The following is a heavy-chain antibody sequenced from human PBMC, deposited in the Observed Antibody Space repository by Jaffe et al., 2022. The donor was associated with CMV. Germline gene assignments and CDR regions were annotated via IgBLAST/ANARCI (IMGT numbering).Heavy chain of an antibody. Sequence: EVQLVESGGGVVRPGGSRRLSCAASGFNFDAHGMDWVRQSPGKGLEWVCGVGWNGDNKNCAASVWGRFAISRDNAKNSLYLQMNSLRAEDTALYYCARSGGRDYDLHFDLWGQGTMISVSS. CDR3: ARSGGRDYDLHFDL. CDR1: GFNFDAHG. V-gene: IGHV3-20*04. J-gene: IGHJ3*01. D-gene: IGHD3-22*01. CDR2: VGWNGDNK.